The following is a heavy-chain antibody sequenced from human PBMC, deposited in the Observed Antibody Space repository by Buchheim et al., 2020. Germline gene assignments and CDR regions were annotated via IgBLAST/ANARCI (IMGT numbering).Heavy chain of an antibody. CDR1: GGSFSNHA. J-gene: IGHJ6*02. D-gene: IGHD2-15*01. CDR3: ARVEYRGSQNGMDV. CDR2: IIPSLGTA. V-gene: IGHV1-69*01. Sequence: QVQVIQSGAEVKKPGSSVKVSCKTSGGSFSNHAISWMRQAPGQGPEWMGGIIPSLGTANYAQKFQDRVTITADESTTPAYMEMISLRSEDTAVYYCARVEYRGSQNGMDVWGQGTT.